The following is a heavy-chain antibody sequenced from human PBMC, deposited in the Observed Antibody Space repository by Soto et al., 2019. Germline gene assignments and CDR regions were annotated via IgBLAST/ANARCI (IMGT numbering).Heavy chain of an antibody. CDR2: IRSKANSYAT. D-gene: IGHD6-19*01. CDR3: TRRSAGRYYFDY. CDR1: GFTFSGSA. V-gene: IGHV3-73*01. Sequence: PGGSPRLSCAASGFTFSGSAMHWVRQASGKGLEWVGRIRSKANSYATAYAASVKGRFTISRDDSKNTAYLQMNSLKTEDTAVYYCTRRSAGRYYFDYWGQGTLVTVSS. J-gene: IGHJ4*02.